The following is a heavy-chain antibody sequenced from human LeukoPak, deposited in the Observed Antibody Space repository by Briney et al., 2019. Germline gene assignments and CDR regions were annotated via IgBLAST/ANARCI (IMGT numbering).Heavy chain of an antibody. V-gene: IGHV1-2*02. CDR3: ARDVETAMVPLGDY. D-gene: IGHD5-18*01. CDR1: GYTFTGYC. CDR2: INPNSGGT. Sequence: ASVKVSCKASGYTFTGYCMHWVRQAPGQGPEWMGWINPNSGGTNYAQKFQGRVTMTRDTSISTAYMELSRLRSDDTAVYYCARDVETAMVPLGDYWGQGTLVTVSS. J-gene: IGHJ4*02.